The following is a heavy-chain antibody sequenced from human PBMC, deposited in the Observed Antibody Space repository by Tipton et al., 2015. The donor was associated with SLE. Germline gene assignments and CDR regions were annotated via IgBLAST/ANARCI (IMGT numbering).Heavy chain of an antibody. Sequence: TLSLTCTVSGGSISSGGYYWSWIRQHPGKGLEWIGYIYYSGSTYYNPSLKSRVTISVDTSKNQFSLKLSSVTAADTAVYYCARGYCSGGSCWITPRYWGQGTLFTVSS. V-gene: IGHV4-31*03. J-gene: IGHJ4*02. D-gene: IGHD2-15*01. CDR3: ARGYCSGGSCWITPRY. CDR2: IYYSGST. CDR1: GGSISSGGYY.